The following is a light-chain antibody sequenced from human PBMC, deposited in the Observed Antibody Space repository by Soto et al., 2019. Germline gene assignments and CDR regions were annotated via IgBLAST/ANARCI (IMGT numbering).Light chain of an antibody. J-gene: IGLJ1*01. CDR3: QSYDSSRSPLYV. CDR2: DVT. CDR1: SINVGAYDF. Sequence: QSVLTQPRSVSGSPGQSVTISCTGTSINVGAYDFVSWYQQHPGKAPKLMIFDVTKRPSGVPDRFSGSKSGNTASLTISGLQAEDEADYYCQSYDSSRSPLYVFGTGTKVTVL. V-gene: IGLV2-11*01.